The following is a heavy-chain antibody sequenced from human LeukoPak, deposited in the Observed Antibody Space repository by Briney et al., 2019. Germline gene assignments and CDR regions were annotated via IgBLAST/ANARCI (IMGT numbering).Heavy chain of an antibody. J-gene: IGHJ4*02. CDR2: ISYDGNNK. Sequence: PGRSLRLSCAASGFTFSDYGLHWVRQAPGKGLDWVALISYDGNNKYYADSVKGRFTISRDNSKNTLYLQMNSLRAEDTAVYYCARRDIVVVPAAIGVDYWGQGTLVTVSS. CDR3: ARRDIVVVPAAIGVDY. CDR1: GFTFSDYG. D-gene: IGHD2-2*01. V-gene: IGHV3-30-3*01.